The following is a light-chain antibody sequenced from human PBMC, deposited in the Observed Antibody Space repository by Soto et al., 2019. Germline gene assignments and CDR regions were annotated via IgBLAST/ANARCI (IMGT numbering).Light chain of an antibody. CDR2: RAS. Sequence: DIQMTQSPSTLSASVGDRVTITCRASQSVSIRLAWYQHKAGKAPNLLIHRASSLEDGVSSRFSGSGSGTEFTLTISSRQPDDSATYYCKQYNSYRAFGQGTKVEIK. J-gene: IGKJ1*01. V-gene: IGKV1-5*03. CDR1: QSVSIR. CDR3: KQYNSYRA.